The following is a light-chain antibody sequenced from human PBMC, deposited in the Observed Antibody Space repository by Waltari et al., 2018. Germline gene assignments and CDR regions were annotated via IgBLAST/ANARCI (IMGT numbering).Light chain of an antibody. Sequence: SALTQPDSVSGSPGQSITISCTGVSSDVGGYEYVSWYQQHPGKAPIVIIYDVSNRPSGVSNRFSGSKSGSSASLTISGLQAEDEADYYCSSYTSSTTGIFGGGTKLTVL. CDR1: SSDVGGYEY. CDR2: DVS. J-gene: IGLJ2*01. CDR3: SSYTSSTTGI. V-gene: IGLV2-14*01.